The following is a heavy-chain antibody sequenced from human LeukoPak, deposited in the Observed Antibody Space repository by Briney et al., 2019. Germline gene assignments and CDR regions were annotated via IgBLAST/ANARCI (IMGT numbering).Heavy chain of an antibody. Sequence: GGSLRLSCAAPGFXFHDYAMHWVRQAPGKGLEWVSRISGDGGSTFYADSVKGRFTISRDNSKNSLYLQMNSLRSEDTALYYCARESESSGWYDYWGQGTLVTVSS. CDR1: GFXFHDYA. CDR2: ISGDGGST. CDR3: ARESESSGWYDY. D-gene: IGHD6-19*01. J-gene: IGHJ4*02. V-gene: IGHV3-43*02.